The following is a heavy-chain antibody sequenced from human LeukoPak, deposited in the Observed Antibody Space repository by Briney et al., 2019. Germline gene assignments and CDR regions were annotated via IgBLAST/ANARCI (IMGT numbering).Heavy chain of an antibody. Sequence: PGGSLRLSCAASGFTFSDYYMSWIRQAPGKGLEWVSYISSSGSTIYYADSVKGRFTISRDNAKNSLYLQMNSLRAEDTAVYYCARGYCSSTSCYRYYYYYGMDVWGQGTTVTVSS. CDR1: GFTFSDYY. V-gene: IGHV3-11*01. D-gene: IGHD2-2*01. CDR3: ARGYCSSTSCYRYYYYYGMDV. CDR2: ISSSGSTI. J-gene: IGHJ6*02.